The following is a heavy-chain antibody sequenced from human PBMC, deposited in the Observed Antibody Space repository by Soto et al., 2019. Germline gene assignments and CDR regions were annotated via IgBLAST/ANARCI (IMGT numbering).Heavy chain of an antibody. CDR1: GFTFSSYV. Sequence: QVQLVESGGGVVQPGRPLRLSCAVSGFTFSSYVMYWVRQAPGRGLEWVAVISYDGNNKYYADSVKGRFTISRDNSKNTLYLQMNSLRAEDTAVYYCARAGCDGGTCYTLVGLRYGMDVWGQGTTVTVSS. CDR3: ARAGCDGGTCYTLVGLRYGMDV. CDR2: ISYDGNNK. D-gene: IGHD2-15*01. J-gene: IGHJ6*02. V-gene: IGHV3-30-3*01.